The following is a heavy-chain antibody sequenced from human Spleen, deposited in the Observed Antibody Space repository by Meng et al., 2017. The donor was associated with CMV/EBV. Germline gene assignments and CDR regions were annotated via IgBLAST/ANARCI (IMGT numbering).Heavy chain of an antibody. V-gene: IGHV1-2*02. D-gene: IGHD2-2*01. CDR3: ARGPIPTSIWDWFDP. Sequence: SGNTFTDYDIHWVRQAPGQGLEWMGWINPKSGGTEYAQKSQSRVTMTRDTSISTAYMELSRLRSDDTAVYYCARGPIPTSIWDWFDPWGQGTLVTVSS. CDR2: INPKSGGT. CDR1: GNTFTDYD. J-gene: IGHJ5*02.